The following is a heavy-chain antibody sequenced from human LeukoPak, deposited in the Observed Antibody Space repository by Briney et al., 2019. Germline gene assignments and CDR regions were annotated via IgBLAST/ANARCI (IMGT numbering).Heavy chain of an antibody. CDR2: IYTSGST. D-gene: IGHD3-22*01. CDR1: GGSISSGSYY. V-gene: IGHV4-61*02. CDR3: ARVRSVPRYDSSGYQLGYFDY. J-gene: IGHJ4*02. Sequence: SETLSLTRTVSGGSISSGSYYWSWIRQPAGKGLEWIGRIYTSGSTNYNPSLKSRVTISVDTSKNQFSLKPRSVTAADTAVYYCARVRSVPRYDSSGYQLGYFDYWGQGTLVTVSS.